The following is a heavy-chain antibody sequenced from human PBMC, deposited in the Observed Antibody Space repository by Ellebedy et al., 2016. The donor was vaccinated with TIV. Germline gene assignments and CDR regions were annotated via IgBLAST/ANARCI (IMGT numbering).Heavy chain of an antibody. V-gene: IGHV3-7*01. D-gene: IGHD3-10*01. J-gene: IGHJ4*02. CDR1: GSTFSTYS. CDR3: ARDYIWFGDAFDDN. Sequence: GESLKISXAASGSTFSTYSVSWVRQAPGKGLEWVANIKQDGNEKYYVDSVKGRFTISRDNAKNSLYLQMNSLSAEDTAVYYCARDYIWFGDAFDDNWGQGTLVTVSS. CDR2: IKQDGNEK.